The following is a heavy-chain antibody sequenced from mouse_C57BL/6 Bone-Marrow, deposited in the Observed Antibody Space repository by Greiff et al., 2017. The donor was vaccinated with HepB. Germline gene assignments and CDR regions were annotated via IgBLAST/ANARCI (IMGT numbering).Heavy chain of an antibody. CDR1: GYSFTSYY. CDR2: IYPGSGNT. D-gene: IGHD2-3*01. J-gene: IGHJ4*01. V-gene: IGHV1-66*01. CDR3: ARWLLVFGY. Sequence: VQLQESGPELVKPGASVKISCKASGYSFTSYYIHWVKQRPGQGLEWIGWIYPGSGNTKYNEKFKGKATLTADTSSSTAYMQLSSLTSEDSAVYYCARWLLVFGYWGQGTSVTVSS.